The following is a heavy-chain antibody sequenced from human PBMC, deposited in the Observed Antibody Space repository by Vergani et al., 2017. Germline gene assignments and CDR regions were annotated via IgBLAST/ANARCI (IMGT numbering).Heavy chain of an antibody. CDR1: GGSFTSYH. D-gene: IGHD4-11*01. Sequence: QVQLQQWGGGLLKPSETLSLTCVVNGGSFTSYHWTWIRQSPGEGLEWVGDIDHTGRPDYNPSLKSRLTMVVDKSRNQFSLTLNSVTATDTAIYFCARVNTETNGHLYYYYYMDVWGQGTAVTVS. V-gene: IGHV4-34*01. CDR2: IDHTGRP. J-gene: IGHJ6*03. CDR3: ARVNTETNGHLYYYYYMDV.